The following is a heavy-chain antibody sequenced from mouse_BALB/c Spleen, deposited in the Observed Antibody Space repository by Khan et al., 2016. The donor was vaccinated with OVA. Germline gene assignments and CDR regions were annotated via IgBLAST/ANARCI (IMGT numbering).Heavy chain of an antibody. CDR1: GYTFTDFT. CDR3: TRGGGGSRSAY. Sequence: QVQLKQSGAELVRPGVSVKISCKGSGYTFTDFTMHWVKQSHAKSLEWIGVINTYYGDVTYNQKFKGKATMTVDKSSSTVYMELTRLTSEDSAIYCCTRGGGGSRSAYWGQGTLVTVSA. V-gene: IGHV1S137*01. J-gene: IGHJ3*01. CDR2: INTYYGDV.